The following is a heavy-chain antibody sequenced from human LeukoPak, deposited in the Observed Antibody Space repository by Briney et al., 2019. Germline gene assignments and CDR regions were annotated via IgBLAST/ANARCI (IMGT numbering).Heavy chain of an antibody. CDR2: ISYDGSNE. CDR1: GFTFSSYA. V-gene: IGHV3-30-3*01. CDR3: ARDRDYGDYTALDY. J-gene: IGHJ4*02. D-gene: IGHD4-17*01. Sequence: GGSLRLSCAASGFTFSSYAMHWVRQAPGKGLDWVAVISYDGSNEYYADSVKGRFTISRDNSKNTLYLQMNSLRAEDTAVYYCARDRDYGDYTALDYWGQGTLVTVSS.